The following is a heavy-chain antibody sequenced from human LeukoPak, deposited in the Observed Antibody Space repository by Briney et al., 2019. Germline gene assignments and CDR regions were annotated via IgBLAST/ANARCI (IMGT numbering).Heavy chain of an antibody. CDR2: IYPGDSGP. Sequence: GGSLEISFKVSGYRFTNYCIGWVRQMPGKGLEWMGIIYPGDSGPTYSPSFQGQVTISVDKSISTAYLQWSSLQASDTALYYCGMSGDRVPLQDDVFDVWGQGTMVTVST. CDR1: GYRFTNYC. CDR3: GMSGDRVPLQDDVFDV. D-gene: IGHD1-26*01. J-gene: IGHJ3*01. V-gene: IGHV5-51*01.